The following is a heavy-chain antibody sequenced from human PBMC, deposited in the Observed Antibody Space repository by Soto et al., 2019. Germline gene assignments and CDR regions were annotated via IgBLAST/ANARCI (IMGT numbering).Heavy chain of an antibody. CDR3: ARQASNGQWFL. CDR2: ISSSSSYI. D-gene: IGHD3-22*01. V-gene: IGHV3-21*01. CDR1: GFTFSSYS. J-gene: IGHJ6*02. Sequence: PGGSLRLSCAASGFTFSSYSMNWVRQAPGKGPEWVSSISSSSSYIYYADSVKGRFTISRDNAKNSLYLQMNSLRAEDTAVYCCARQASNGQWFLWGQGTTVTVSS.